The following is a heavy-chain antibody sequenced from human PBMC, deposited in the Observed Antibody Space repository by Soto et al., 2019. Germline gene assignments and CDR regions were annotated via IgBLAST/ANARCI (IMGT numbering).Heavy chain of an antibody. J-gene: IGHJ4*02. CDR2: IYYSGST. CDR1: GGSISSGGYY. CDR3: ASPSPEYCSCGSCYVY. D-gene: IGHD2-15*01. V-gene: IGHV4-31*03. Sequence: QVQLQESGPGLVKPSQTLSLTCTVSGGSISSGGYYWSWIRQHPGKGLEWIGYIYYSGSTYYNPSLTSRVTITVDTSKSPFSLKLSSVTAADTAVYYCASPSPEYCSCGSCYVYWGQGTLVTVSS.